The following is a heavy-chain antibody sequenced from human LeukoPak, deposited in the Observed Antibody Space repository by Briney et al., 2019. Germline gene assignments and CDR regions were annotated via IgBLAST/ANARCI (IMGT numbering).Heavy chain of an antibody. J-gene: IGHJ2*01. CDR1: GFTFSSYG. V-gene: IGHV3-30*18. CDR2: ISYDGSNK. D-gene: IGHD2-2*01. CDR3: AKDRYCSSTSCYAPFL. Sequence: GGSLRLSCAASGFTFSSYGMHWVRQAPGKGLEWVAVISYDGSNKYYADSVKGRFTISRDNSKNTLYLQMNSLRVEDTAVYYCAKDRYCSSTSCYAPFLWGRGTLVTVSS.